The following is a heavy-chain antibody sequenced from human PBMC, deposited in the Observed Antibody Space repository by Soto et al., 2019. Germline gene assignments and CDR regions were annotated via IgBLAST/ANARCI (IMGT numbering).Heavy chain of an antibody. CDR3: ARGDSSSWYYYYYGMDV. J-gene: IGHJ6*02. V-gene: IGHV3-30-3*01. CDR1: GFTFSSYA. CDR2: ISYDGSNK. Sequence: GGSLRVSCAASGFTFSSYAMHWVRQAPGKGLEWVAFISYDGSNKYYADSVKGLFTISRDNSKNTLYLQMNSLRAEDTAVYYCARGDSSSWYYYYYGMDVWGQGTTVTVSS. D-gene: IGHD6-13*01.